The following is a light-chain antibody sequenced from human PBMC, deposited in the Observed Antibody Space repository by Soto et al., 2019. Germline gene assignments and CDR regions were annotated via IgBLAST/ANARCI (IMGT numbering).Light chain of an antibody. CDR1: KLGDKF. CDR3: QAWDITTVI. V-gene: IGLV3-1*01. J-gene: IGLJ2*01. Sequence: SYELTQPPSVSVSPGQTASITCSGDKLGDKFASWYQRKPGQSPVLVIYQDTKRPSGIPERFSGSNSGNTATLTISGTQATDEADYYCQAWDITTVIFGGGTKLTVL. CDR2: QDT.